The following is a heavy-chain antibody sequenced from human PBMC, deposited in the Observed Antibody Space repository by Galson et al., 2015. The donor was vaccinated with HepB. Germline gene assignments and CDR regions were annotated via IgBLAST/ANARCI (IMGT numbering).Heavy chain of an antibody. CDR2: INPNSGGT. CDR3: ARVEADATEEVVDP. V-gene: IGHV1-2*06. CDR1: GYTFTGYY. J-gene: IGHJ5*02. D-gene: IGHD1-14*01. Sequence: SVKVSCKASGYTFTGYYMHWVRQAPGQGLEWMGRINPNSGGTNYAQKFQGRVTMTRDTSISTAYMELSRLRSDDTAVYYCARVEADATEEVVDPWGQGTLVTVSS.